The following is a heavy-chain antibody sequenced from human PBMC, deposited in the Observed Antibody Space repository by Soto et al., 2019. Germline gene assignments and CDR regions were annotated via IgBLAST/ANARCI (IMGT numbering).Heavy chain of an antibody. J-gene: IGHJ6*03. CDR2: INAGNGNT. Sequence: QVQLVQSGAEVKKPGASVKVSCKASGYTFTSYAMHWVRQAPGQRLEWMGWINAGNGNTKYSQQFQGRVTITRNTPASTAYMELSSLRSEDTAVYYCARDRDYYDILTGYYYDYMDVWGKGTTVTVSS. CDR3: ARDRDYYDILTGYYYDYMDV. D-gene: IGHD3-9*01. V-gene: IGHV1-3*01. CDR1: GYTFTSYA.